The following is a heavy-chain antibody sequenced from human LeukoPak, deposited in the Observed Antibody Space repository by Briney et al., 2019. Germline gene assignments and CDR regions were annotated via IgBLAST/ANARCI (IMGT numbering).Heavy chain of an antibody. CDR2: ISGSDGST. V-gene: IGHV3-23*01. Sequence: PGGSLRLSCAASGFTFSSYAMSWVRQAPGKGLEWVSAISGSDGSTYYADSVKGRFTISRDNSKNTLYLQMNSLRAEDTAVYYCANGELPYSPPFDYWGQGTLVTVSS. CDR3: ANGELPYSPPFDY. D-gene: IGHD1-26*01. CDR1: GFTFSSYA. J-gene: IGHJ4*02.